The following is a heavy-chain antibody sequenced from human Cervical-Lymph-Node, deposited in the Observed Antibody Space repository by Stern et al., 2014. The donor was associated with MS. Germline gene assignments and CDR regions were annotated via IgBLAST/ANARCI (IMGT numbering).Heavy chain of an antibody. CDR2: INSNTGAP. CDR3: ARDMSDFWSDYGHNWFDP. Sequence: QVQLVQSGSELKKPGASVTISCKASGYTFTKYLIHWVRQAPGQGLAWMGWINSNTGAPMYARDFAGRFVFSLDTSVTTAYLQISRLKTEDTAVYYCARDMSDFWSDYGHNWFDPWGQGTLVTVSS. J-gene: IGHJ5*02. CDR1: GYTFTKYL. V-gene: IGHV7-4-1*02. D-gene: IGHD3-3*01.